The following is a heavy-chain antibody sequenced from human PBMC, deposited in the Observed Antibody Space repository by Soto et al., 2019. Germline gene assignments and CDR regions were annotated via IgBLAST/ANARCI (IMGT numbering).Heavy chain of an antibody. V-gene: IGHV1-18*01. J-gene: IGHJ5*02. Sequence: QVQLVQSGAEVKKPGASVKVSCKASGYTFTSYGVSWVRQAPGQGLEWMGWISAYNGNTNYAQKLQGRVTMTTDTSTSTAYMELRSLRSDDTAVYYCARDTWQQLAENNWFDPWGQGTLVTVSS. CDR1: GYTFTSYG. CDR3: ARDTWQQLAENNWFDP. CDR2: ISAYNGNT. D-gene: IGHD6-13*01.